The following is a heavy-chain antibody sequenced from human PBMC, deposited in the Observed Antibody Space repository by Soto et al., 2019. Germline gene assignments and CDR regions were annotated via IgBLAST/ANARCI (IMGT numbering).Heavy chain of an antibody. V-gene: IGHV3-23*01. CDR2: ISGSGGTA. Sequence: GGSLRLSCVASGFTFANYVMNWVRQAPDKGLECVSIISGSGGTAYYADSVKGRFTISRDNSKNTLYLQMDSLRAEDTAIYYCVKEGSGCDFWGRGTMVTVSS. CDR1: GFTFANYV. CDR3: VKEGSGCDF. J-gene: IGHJ3*01. D-gene: IGHD6-19*01.